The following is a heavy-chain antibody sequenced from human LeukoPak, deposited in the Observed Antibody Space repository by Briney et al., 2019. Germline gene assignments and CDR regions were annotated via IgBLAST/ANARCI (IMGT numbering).Heavy chain of an antibody. CDR2: IYYSGST. J-gene: IGHJ5*02. Sequence: ASETLSLTCTVSAGSIISSYYWGWIRQPPGKGLEWIGSIYYSGSTYYNPSLKSRVTISVDTSKNQFSLKLSSVTAADTAVYYCARGEWFGDKYWFDPWGQGTLVTVSS. CDR1: AGSIISSYY. D-gene: IGHD3-10*01. V-gene: IGHV4-39*07. CDR3: ARGEWFGDKYWFDP.